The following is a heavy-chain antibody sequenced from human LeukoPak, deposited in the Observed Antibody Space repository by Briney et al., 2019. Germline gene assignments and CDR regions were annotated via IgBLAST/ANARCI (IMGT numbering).Heavy chain of an antibody. V-gene: IGHV1-2*02. Sequence: AASVKVSCKASGYTFTGYYMHWVRQAPGQGLEWMGWINPNSGGTNYAQKFQGRVTMTRDTSISTAYMELSRLRSDDTAVYYSARAGEYSGYDYWFDPWGQGTLVTVSS. CDR1: GYTFTGYY. J-gene: IGHJ5*02. CDR2: INPNSGGT. CDR3: ARAGEYSGYDYWFDP. D-gene: IGHD5-12*01.